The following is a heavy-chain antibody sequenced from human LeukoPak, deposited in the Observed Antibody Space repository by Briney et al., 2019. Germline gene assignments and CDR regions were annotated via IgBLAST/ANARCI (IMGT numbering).Heavy chain of an antibody. CDR3: ARDYGGNY. V-gene: IGHV3-23*01. Sequence: GGSLTLSCAASGFTFSSYSMSWVRQAPGKGLEWVSAISGSGDNTYCADSVQGRFTVSRDNSKNTLYLQMNSLRAEDTAVYYCARDYGGNYWGQGTLVTVSS. D-gene: IGHD3-16*01. J-gene: IGHJ4*02. CDR2: ISGSGDNT. CDR1: GFTFSSYS.